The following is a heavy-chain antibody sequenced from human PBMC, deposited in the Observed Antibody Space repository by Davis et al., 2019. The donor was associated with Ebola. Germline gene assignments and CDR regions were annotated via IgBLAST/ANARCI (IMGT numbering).Heavy chain of an antibody. CDR3: ARGQGTTVVTPWGYYFDY. CDR1: GGSISSYY. V-gene: IGHV4-59*12. CDR2: IYHSGST. J-gene: IGHJ4*02. D-gene: IGHD4-23*01. Sequence: PSETLSLTCTVSGGSISSYYWSWIRQPPGKGLEWIGYIYHSGSTYYNPSLKSRVTISVDRSKNQFSLKLSSVTAADTAVYYCARGQGTTVVTPWGYYFDYWGQGTLVTVSS.